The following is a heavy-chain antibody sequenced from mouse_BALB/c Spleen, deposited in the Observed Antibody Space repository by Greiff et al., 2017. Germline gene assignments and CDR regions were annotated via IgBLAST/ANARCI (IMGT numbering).Heavy chain of an antibody. V-gene: IGHV5-12-1*01. CDR3: ARHDYGRGNWYFDV. CDR2: ISSGGGST. Sequence: EVQLVDSGGGLVKPGGSLKLSCAASGFAFSSYDMSWVRQTPEKRLEWVAYISSGGGSTYYPDTVKGRFTISRDNAKNTLYLQMSSLKSEDTAMYYCARHDYGRGNWYFDVWGAGTTVTVSS. J-gene: IGHJ1*01. CDR1: GFAFSSYD. D-gene: IGHD1-1*01.